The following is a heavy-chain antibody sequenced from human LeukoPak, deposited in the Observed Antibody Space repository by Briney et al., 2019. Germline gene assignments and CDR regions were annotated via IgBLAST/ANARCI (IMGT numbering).Heavy chain of an antibody. J-gene: IGHJ4*02. Sequence: PGGSLRLSCAASGFTFDDYAMHWVRQAPGKGLDCVSLVTWDGSFTYYVDSVKGRFTISRDNSKNSLYLQMNSLRAEDTAFYYCAKARNAVAGTGYYFDNWGQGTLVTVSS. V-gene: IGHV3-43D*03. CDR1: GFTFDDYA. CDR3: AKARNAVAGTGYYFDN. CDR2: VTWDGSFT. D-gene: IGHD6-19*01.